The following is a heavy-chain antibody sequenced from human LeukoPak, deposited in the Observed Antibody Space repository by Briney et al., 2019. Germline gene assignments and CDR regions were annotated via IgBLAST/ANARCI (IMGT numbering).Heavy chain of an antibody. CDR2: INTDGSST. CDR3: AKDPVAAIARWFDP. V-gene: IGHV3-74*01. D-gene: IGHD6-13*01. Sequence: GSLRLSCAASGFTFSSYWMHWVRQAPGKGLVWVSRINTDGSSTSYADSVKGRFTISRDNAKNTLYLQMNSLRAEDTAVYYCAKDPVAAIARWFDPWGQGTLVTVSS. J-gene: IGHJ5*02. CDR1: GFTFSSYW.